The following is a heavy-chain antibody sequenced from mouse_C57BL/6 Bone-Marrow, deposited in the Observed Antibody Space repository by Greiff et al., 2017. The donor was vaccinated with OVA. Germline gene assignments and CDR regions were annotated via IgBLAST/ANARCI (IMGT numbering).Heavy chain of an antibody. CDR3: TAYRVITTVVARGAMDY. V-gene: IGHV14-4*01. J-gene: IGHJ4*01. CDR2: IDPENGDT. CDR1: GFNIKDDY. D-gene: IGHD1-1*01. Sequence: VQLQQSGAELVRPGASVKLSCTASGFNIKDDYMTWVKQRPEQGLEWIGWIDPENGDTEYASKFQGKATITADTSSNTAYLQLSSLTSEDTAVYYCTAYRVITTVVARGAMDYWGQGTAVTVSS.